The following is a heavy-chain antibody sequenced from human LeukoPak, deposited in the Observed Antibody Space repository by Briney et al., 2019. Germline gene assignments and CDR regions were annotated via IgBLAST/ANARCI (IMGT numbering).Heavy chain of an antibody. CDR3: ARSVLLWFGELLGVDAFDI. CDR1: GYTFTGYY. J-gene: IGHJ3*02. V-gene: IGHV1-2*02. Sequence: ASVKVSCKASGYTFTGYYMHWVRQAPGQGLEWMGWINPNSGGTNYAQKFQGRVTMTRDTSISTAYMELSRLRSDDTAVYYCARSVLLWFGELLGVDAFDIWGQGTMVTVSS. D-gene: IGHD3-10*01. CDR2: INPNSGGT.